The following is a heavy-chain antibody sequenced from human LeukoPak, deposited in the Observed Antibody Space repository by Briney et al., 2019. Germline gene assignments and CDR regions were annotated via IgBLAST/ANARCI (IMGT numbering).Heavy chain of an antibody. CDR1: GFTFSSYG. V-gene: IGHV3-33*06. Sequence: GGSLRLSCAASGFTFSSYGMHWVRQAPGKGLEWVAVIWYDGSNKYYADSVKGRFTISRDNSKNTLYLQMNSLRAEDTAVYYCAKDRKGTGYYFDYWGQGTLVTVSS. CDR3: AKDRKGTGYYFDY. J-gene: IGHJ4*02. CDR2: IWYDGSNK. D-gene: IGHD1-14*01.